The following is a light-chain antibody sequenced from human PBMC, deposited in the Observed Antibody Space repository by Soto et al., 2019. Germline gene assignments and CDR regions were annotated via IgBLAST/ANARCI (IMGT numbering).Light chain of an antibody. CDR3: AAYTGNWNGPV. CDR1: SSTFATNY. Sequence: QSALTQPPSVSGTPGQRVSISCSGASSTFATNYVHWYQQVPGAAPKLLMYRTDQRPSGVPERFSGSKSGTSASLTISGLRPEDEAQYYCAAYTGNWNGPVFGGGTKVTVL. V-gene: IGLV1-47*01. CDR2: RTD. J-gene: IGLJ2*01.